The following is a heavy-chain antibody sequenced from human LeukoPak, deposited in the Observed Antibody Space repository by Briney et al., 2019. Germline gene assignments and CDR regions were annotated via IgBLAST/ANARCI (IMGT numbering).Heavy chain of an antibody. Sequence: ASVKVSCKASGYTFTSYDINWGRQATGQGLEWMGWMNSNSGNTGYAQKFQGRVTMTRNTSISTAYMELSSLRSEDTAVYYCARGYTYYYGSGSSGGFDPWGQGTLVTVSS. D-gene: IGHD3-10*01. CDR2: MNSNSGNT. CDR3: ARGYTYYYGSGSSGGFDP. V-gene: IGHV1-8*01. CDR1: GYTFTSYD. J-gene: IGHJ5*02.